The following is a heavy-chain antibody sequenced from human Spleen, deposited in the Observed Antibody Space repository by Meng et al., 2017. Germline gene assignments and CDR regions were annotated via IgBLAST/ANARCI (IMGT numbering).Heavy chain of an antibody. CDR1: GFTFNMYW. V-gene: IGHV3-74*01. J-gene: IGHJ4*02. D-gene: IGHD1-1*01. CDR2: IYSDGGIT. Sequence: GESLKISCAASGFTFNMYWMHWVRQVPGKGLVWLSRIYSDGGITSYADSVKGRFTISRDNAKNSLFLQMNSLRAEDSAVYYCARDGKTSTWYGPAIYSDYWGQGTLVTVSS. CDR3: ARDGKTSTWYGPAIYSDY.